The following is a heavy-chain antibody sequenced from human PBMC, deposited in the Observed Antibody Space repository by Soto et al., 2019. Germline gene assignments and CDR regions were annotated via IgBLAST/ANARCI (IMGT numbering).Heavy chain of an antibody. Sequence: GGSLRLSCAASGFTFSSYAMSWVRQAPGKGLEWVSAISGSGGSTYYADSVKGRFTISRDNSKNTLYLQMNSLRAEDTAVYYCAKPLNFWSGYYVSYYFDYWGQGTLVTVSS. D-gene: IGHD3-3*01. CDR2: ISGSGGST. CDR1: GFTFSSYA. J-gene: IGHJ4*02. V-gene: IGHV3-23*01. CDR3: AKPLNFWSGYYVSYYFDY.